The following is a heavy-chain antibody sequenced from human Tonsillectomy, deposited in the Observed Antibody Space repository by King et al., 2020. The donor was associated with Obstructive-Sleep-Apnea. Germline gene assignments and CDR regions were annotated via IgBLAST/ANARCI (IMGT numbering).Heavy chain of an antibody. D-gene: IGHD4/OR15-4a*01. CDR2: IYHSGST. CDR3: ARVFPGADCFDY. Sequence: VQLQESGPGLVKPSGTLSLTCAVSGGSISNSNWWSWVRQAPGKGLEWIGEIYHSGSTNYNPSLKSRVTISVDKSKNQFSLKLSSVTAADTALYYCARVFPGADCFDYWGQGTLVTVPS. J-gene: IGHJ4*02. V-gene: IGHV4-4*02. CDR1: GGSISNSNW.